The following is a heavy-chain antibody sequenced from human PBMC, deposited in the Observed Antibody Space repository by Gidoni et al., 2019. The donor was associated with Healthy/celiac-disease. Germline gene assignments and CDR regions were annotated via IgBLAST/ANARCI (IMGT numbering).Heavy chain of an antibody. D-gene: IGHD2-2*01. CDR3: AKSHAGYCSSTSCTDTAFDI. Sequence: EVQLLESGGGLVQPGGSLRLSCAASGFTFSRYAMSWVRQAPGKGLEWVSAISGSGGITYYADSVKGRFTISRDNSKNTLYLQMNSLRAEDTAVYYCAKSHAGYCSSTSCTDTAFDIWGQGTMVTVSS. CDR1: GFTFSRYA. CDR2: ISGSGGIT. V-gene: IGHV3-23*01. J-gene: IGHJ3*02.